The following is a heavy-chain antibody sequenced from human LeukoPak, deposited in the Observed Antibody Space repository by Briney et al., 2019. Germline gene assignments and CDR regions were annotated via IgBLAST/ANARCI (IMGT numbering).Heavy chain of an antibody. CDR1: GYTLTELS. CDR2: ISGYNGNT. V-gene: IGHV1-18*01. Sequence: ASVKVSSKVSGYTLTELSMHWVRQAPGKGLEWMGWISGYNGNTNYAQNLQGRVTMTTDTSTSTAYMELRSLRSDDTAVYYCARGLGVVTAQSEQPKPRYFDLWGRGTQVTVSS. CDR3: ARGLGVVTAQSEQPKPRYFDL. D-gene: IGHD2-21*02. J-gene: IGHJ2*01.